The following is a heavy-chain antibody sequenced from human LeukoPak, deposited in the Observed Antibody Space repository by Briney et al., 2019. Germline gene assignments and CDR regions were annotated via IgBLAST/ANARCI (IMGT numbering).Heavy chain of an antibody. D-gene: IGHD6-19*01. J-gene: IGHJ5*02. CDR1: GGSISSYY. CDR3: ARDGLAVAGDEGWFDP. CDR2: IYYRGST. Sequence: SETLSLTCTVSGGSISSYYWSWIRQPPGKGLKWIGYIYYRGSTNYNPSLKSRVTISVDTSKNQFSLKLSSVTAADTAVYYCARDGLAVAGDEGWFDPWGQGTLVTVSS. V-gene: IGHV4-59*12.